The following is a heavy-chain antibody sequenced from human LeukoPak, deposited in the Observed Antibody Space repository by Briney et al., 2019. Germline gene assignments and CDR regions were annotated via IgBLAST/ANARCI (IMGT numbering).Heavy chain of an antibody. D-gene: IGHD6-19*01. CDR1: GFTFSSYG. Sequence: PGGSLRLSCAASGFTFSSYGMHWVRQAPGKGLEWVSFIRYDGSNEYYADSAKGRFTISRDNSKNTLYLQMNSLRAEDTAVYYCAKDPDGLAVAEYFDYWGQGTLVTVSS. CDR3: AKDPDGLAVAEYFDY. V-gene: IGHV3-30*02. J-gene: IGHJ4*02. CDR2: IRYDGSNE.